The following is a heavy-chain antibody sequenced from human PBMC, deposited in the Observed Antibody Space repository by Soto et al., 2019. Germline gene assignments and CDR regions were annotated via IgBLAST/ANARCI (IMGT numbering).Heavy chain of an antibody. CDR2: ITVGTGNT. V-gene: IGHV1-58*01. CDR3: ARDVRDRTVAGTLHFDY. D-gene: IGHD6-19*01. J-gene: IGHJ4*02. Sequence: SVKVSCKASGFTFTSSSVQWVRQARGQRLEWIGWITVGTGNTNYAQKFQGRVTITADESTSTAYMELSSLRSEDTAVYYCARDVRDRTVAGTLHFDYWGQGTLVTVSS. CDR1: GFTFTSSS.